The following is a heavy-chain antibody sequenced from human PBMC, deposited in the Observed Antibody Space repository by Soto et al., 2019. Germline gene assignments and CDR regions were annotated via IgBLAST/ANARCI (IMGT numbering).Heavy chain of an antibody. D-gene: IGHD3-22*01. CDR1: GFTFSSYW. V-gene: IGHV3-7*05. J-gene: IGHJ6*02. CDR3: ASSNYYDSSGYFWGYYYYGMDV. CDR2: IKQDGSEK. Sequence: EVQLVESGGGLVQPGGSLRLSCAASGFTFSSYWMSWVRQAPGKGLEWVANIKQDGSEKYYVDSVKGRFTISRDNAKNSLYLQMNSLRAEDTAVYYCASSNYYDSSGYFWGYYYYGMDVWGQGTTVTVSS.